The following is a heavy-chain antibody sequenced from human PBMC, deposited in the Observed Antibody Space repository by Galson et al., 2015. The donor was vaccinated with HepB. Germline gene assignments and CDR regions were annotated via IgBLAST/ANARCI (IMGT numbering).Heavy chain of an antibody. CDR1: GYTFTSYY. J-gene: IGHJ5*02. CDR2: INPSGGST. V-gene: IGHV1-46*03. D-gene: IGHD6-13*01. CDR3: ARVRKGIAADKSSDGGWFDP. Sequence: SVKVSCKASGYTFTSYYMHWVRQAPGQGLEWMGIINPSGGSTSYAQKFQGRVTMTRDTSTSTVYMELSSLRSEDTAVYYCARVRKGIAADKSSDGGWFDPWGQGTLVTVSS.